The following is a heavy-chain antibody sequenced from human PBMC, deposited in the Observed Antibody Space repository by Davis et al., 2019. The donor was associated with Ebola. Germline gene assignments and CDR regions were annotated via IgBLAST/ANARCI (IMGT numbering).Heavy chain of an antibody. V-gene: IGHV3-11*01. CDR2: ISSSARTI. CDR1: GFTFSDYY. Sequence: GESLKISCAASGFTFSDYYMSWIRQAPGKGLEWVSYISSSARTIYYADSVKGRFTISRDNAKNSLYLQMNSLRAEDTAVYYCARVKYKFWWFDPWGQGTLVTVSS. J-gene: IGHJ5*02. CDR3: ARVKYKFWWFDP. D-gene: IGHD1-14*01.